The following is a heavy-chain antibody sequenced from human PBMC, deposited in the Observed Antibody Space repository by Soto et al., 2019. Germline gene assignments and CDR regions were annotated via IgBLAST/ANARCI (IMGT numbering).Heavy chain of an antibody. Sequence: HVQLVESGGGLVKPGGSLRLSCAASGFNFSDSYMSWIRQAPGKGLEWVSYISTSSTYTNYADSVRGRFTVSRDNAQNSVFLQMNSLRAEDTAVYYCARHSKLGSGWFDAFDIWGQGTMATVSS. CDR3: ARHSKLGSGWFDAFDI. J-gene: IGHJ3*02. CDR2: ISTSSTYT. D-gene: IGHD6-19*01. CDR1: GFNFSDSY. V-gene: IGHV3-11*06.